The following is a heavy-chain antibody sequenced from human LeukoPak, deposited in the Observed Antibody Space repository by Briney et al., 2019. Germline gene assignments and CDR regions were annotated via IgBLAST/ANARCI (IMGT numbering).Heavy chain of an antibody. J-gene: IGHJ6*03. V-gene: IGHV1-2*02. D-gene: IGHD4-11*01. Sequence: ASVKVSCKASGYTFTDYYIHWVRQAPGQGLEWMGYINPNSGGTNYAQKFQGRVTMTRNTSISTAYMELSSLRSEDTAVYYCAKATVTISPESYYYYMDVWGKGTTVTVSS. CDR3: AKATVTISPESYYYYMDV. CDR1: GYTFTDYY. CDR2: INPNSGGT.